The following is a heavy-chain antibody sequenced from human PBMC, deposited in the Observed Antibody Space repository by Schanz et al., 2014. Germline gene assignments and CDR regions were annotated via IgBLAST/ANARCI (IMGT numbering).Heavy chain of an antibody. V-gene: IGHV3-21*01. D-gene: IGHD2-2*01. CDR1: GFPFDTYI. CDR3: AGRCSSTRCYAHQVDY. Sequence: EVQVVESGEALVKPGGSRGLSCAASGFPFDTYIMKWVRQAPGKGLEWVSSISSNSDYIYYSESVKGRFTISRDNAKNSLYLQMNSLRAEDTAVYYCAGRCSSTRCYAHQVDYWGQGTLVTVSS. CDR2: ISSNSDYI. J-gene: IGHJ4*02.